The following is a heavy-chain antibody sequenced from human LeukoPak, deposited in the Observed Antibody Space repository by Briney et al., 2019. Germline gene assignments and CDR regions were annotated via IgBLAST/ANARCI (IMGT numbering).Heavy chain of an antibody. Sequence: ASVKVSCKASGYTFTGYYMHWVRQAPGQGLEWMGWINPNSGGTNYAQKFQGRVTMTRDTSISTAYMELSRLRSDDTAVYYCAREYSSSDVWFDPWGQGTLVTVSS. CDR1: GYTFTGYY. D-gene: IGHD3-22*01. J-gene: IGHJ5*02. V-gene: IGHV1-2*02. CDR2: INPNSGGT. CDR3: AREYSSSDVWFDP.